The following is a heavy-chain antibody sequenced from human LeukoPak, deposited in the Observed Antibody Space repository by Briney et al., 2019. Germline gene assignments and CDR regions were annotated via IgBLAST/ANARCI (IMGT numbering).Heavy chain of an antibody. Sequence: GGSLRLSCAASGFTFSNYAMSWVRQAPGKGLEWVSSMSGSGGSTYYADSVKGRFTISRDNSKNTLYLQMNSLRAEDTAVYYCARVPPIYSSSLYYLDSWGQGTLVTVSS. CDR1: GFTFSNYA. CDR2: MSGSGGST. J-gene: IGHJ4*02. D-gene: IGHD6-13*01. V-gene: IGHV3-23*01. CDR3: ARVPPIYSSSLYYLDS.